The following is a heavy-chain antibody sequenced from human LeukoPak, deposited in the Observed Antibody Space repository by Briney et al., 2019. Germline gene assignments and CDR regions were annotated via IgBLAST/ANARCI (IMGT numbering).Heavy chain of an antibody. CDR3: AREGFWSGSFDY. CDR1: GGSISSYY. V-gene: IGHV4-59*01. J-gene: IGHJ4*02. Sequence: SETLSLXCTVSGGSISSYYWSWIRLPPGKGLEWIGYIYYSGSTNYNPSLKSRVTISVDTSKNQFSLKLSSVTAADTAVYYCAREGFWSGSFDYWGQGTLVTVSS. D-gene: IGHD3-3*01. CDR2: IYYSGST.